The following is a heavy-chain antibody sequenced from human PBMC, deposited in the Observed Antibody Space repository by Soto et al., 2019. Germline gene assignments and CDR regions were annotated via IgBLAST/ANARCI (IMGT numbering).Heavy chain of an antibody. CDR2: IIPIFGTA. D-gene: IGHD3-3*01. J-gene: IGHJ3*02. CDR1: GGTFSSYA. V-gene: IGHV1-69*01. CDR3: ARDKRFLERGNAFDI. Sequence: SVKVSCKASGGTFSSYAISWVRQAPGQGLEWMGGIIPIFGTANYAQKFQGRVTITADESTSTAYMELSSLRSEDTAVYYCARDKRFLERGNAFDIWGQGTMVTVSS.